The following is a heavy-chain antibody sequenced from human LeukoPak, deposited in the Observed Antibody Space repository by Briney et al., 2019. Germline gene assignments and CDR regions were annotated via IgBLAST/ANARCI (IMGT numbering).Heavy chain of an antibody. CDR1: GLTFDDYA. V-gene: IGHV3-9*01. CDR2: ISWNSGSV. Sequence: GGSLRLSCAASGLTFDDYAMHWVRQAPGKGLEWVSGISWNSGSVGYADSVKGRFTISRDNAKNSLYLQMNSLRAEDTALYYCAKGRTGYYTPAYFDYWGQGTLVTVSS. CDR3: AKGRTGYYTPAYFDY. D-gene: IGHD3-3*01. J-gene: IGHJ4*02.